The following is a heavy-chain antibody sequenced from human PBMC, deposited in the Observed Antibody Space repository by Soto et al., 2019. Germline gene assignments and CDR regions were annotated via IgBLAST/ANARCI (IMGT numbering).Heavy chain of an antibody. J-gene: IGHJ4*02. CDR1: GASITSCGYY. V-gene: IGHV4-31*03. CDR2: IYYSGNT. CDR3: ARHFSVDYFDY. Sequence: SETLSLTCTVSGASITSCGYYWNWIRQHPGKGLEWIGYIYYSGNTYYNPSLQSRVTISVDTSKNQFSLKLSSVTAADTAVYYCARHFSVDYFDYWGQGALVTVSS.